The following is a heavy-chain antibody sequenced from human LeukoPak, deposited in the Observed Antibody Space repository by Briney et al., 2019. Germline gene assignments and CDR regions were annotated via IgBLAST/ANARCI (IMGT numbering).Heavy chain of an antibody. CDR3: ARGSPETYYYGSGSYYKH. J-gene: IGHJ4*02. V-gene: IGHV4-34*01. CDR2: INHSGST. D-gene: IGHD3-10*01. CDR1: GGSFSGYY. Sequence: PSETLSLTCAVYGGSFSGYYWSWIRQPPGKGLEWIAEINHSGSTNYNPSLKSRVTISVDTSKNQFSLKLSSVTAADTAVYYCARGSPETYYYGSGSYYKHWGQGTLVTVSS.